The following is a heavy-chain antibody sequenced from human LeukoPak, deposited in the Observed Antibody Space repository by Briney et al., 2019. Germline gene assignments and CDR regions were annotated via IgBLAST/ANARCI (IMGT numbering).Heavy chain of an antibody. CDR1: GFTFSNYA. CDR3: ARPSFDGRGWGSDH. J-gene: IGHJ4*02. Sequence: HTGGSLRLSCGASGFTFSNYAMSWVRQAPGKGLEWVSAISSDGASTYYGNSVKGRFTISRDNSKNTVYLQMSSLRADDTAVYYCARPSFDGRGWGSDHWGQGTLVTVGS. V-gene: IGHV3-23*01. D-gene: IGHD3-16*01. CDR2: ISSDGAST.